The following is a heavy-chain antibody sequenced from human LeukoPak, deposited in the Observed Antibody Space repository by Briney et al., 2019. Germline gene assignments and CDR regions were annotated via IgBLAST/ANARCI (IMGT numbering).Heavy chain of an antibody. D-gene: IGHD6-19*01. V-gene: IGHV3-53*01. Sequence: GGSLRLSCAASGFTVSSSYMSWVRQAPGKGLEWVSVIYSGGSTYYADSVKGRFTISRDNSKNTLYLQMNSLRAEDTAVYYCARVGGALYSSGWVQGYAFDIWGQGTMVTVSS. J-gene: IGHJ3*02. CDR1: GFTVSSSY. CDR3: ARVGGALYSSGWVQGYAFDI. CDR2: IYSGGST.